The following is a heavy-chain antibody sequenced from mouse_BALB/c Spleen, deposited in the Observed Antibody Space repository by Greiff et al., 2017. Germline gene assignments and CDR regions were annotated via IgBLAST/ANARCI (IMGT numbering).Heavy chain of an antibody. J-gene: IGHJ4*01. Sequence: QVQLQQSGPSLVQPSQSLSITCTVSGFSLTSYGLHWVRQSPGNGLEWLGVIWRGGSTDYNAAFMSRLSITKDNSKSQVFFKMNSLQADDTAIYYCAKRDWDYAMDYWGQGTSVTVSS. CDR3: AKRDWDYAMDY. D-gene: IGHD4-1*01. V-gene: IGHV2-5-1*01. CDR2: IWRGGST. CDR1: GFSLTSYG.